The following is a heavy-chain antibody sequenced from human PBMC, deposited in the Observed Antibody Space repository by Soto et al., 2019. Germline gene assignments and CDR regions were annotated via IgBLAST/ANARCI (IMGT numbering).Heavy chain of an antibody. Sequence: PSETVSLTCTVSGGSISSYYWSWIRQPPGKGLEWIGYIYYSGSTNYNPSLKSRVTISVDTSKNQFSLKLSSVTAAVTAVYYCARGFGVVVNPWFDPWGQGTLVTVSS. CDR1: GGSISSYY. CDR3: ARGFGVVVNPWFDP. V-gene: IGHV4-59*01. CDR2: IYYSGST. J-gene: IGHJ5*02. D-gene: IGHD3-22*01.